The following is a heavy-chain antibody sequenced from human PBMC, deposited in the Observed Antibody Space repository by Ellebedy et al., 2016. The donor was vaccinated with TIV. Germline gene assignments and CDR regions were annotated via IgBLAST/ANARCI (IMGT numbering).Heavy chain of an antibody. CDR2: MNPNSGNT. J-gene: IGHJ3*02. CDR1: GYTFTSYD. Sequence: ASVKVSCXASGYTFTSYDINWVRQATGQGLEWMGWMNPNSGNTGYAQKFQGRVTMTRDTSTSTVYMELSSLRSEDTAVYYCASSGFWSGYYRTGAFDIWGQGTMVTVSS. D-gene: IGHD3-3*01. V-gene: IGHV1-8*01. CDR3: ASSGFWSGYYRTGAFDI.